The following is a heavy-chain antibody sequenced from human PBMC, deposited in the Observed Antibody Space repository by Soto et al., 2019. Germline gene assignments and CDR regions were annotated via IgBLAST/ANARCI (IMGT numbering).Heavy chain of an antibody. J-gene: IGHJ4*02. D-gene: IGHD3-22*01. V-gene: IGHV1-69*01. CDR2: IIPIFGTA. Sequence: QVQLVQSGAEVRKPGSSVKVSCKASGGTFSRHAISWVRQAPGQGLEWMGGIIPIFGTANHAQKFQGRVTIIADESTSTVYRELSSLRSEDTAMYYCARGWGYDSNDYYYAYWGQGTLVSVSS. CDR1: GGTFSRHA. CDR3: ARGWGYDSNDYYYAY.